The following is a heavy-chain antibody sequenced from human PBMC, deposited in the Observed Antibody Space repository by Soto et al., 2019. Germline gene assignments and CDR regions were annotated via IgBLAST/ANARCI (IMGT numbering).Heavy chain of an antibody. CDR3: ARGPKGEVGGTWYYYAMDV. CDR1: GGSFSGYY. Sequence: SETLSLTCAVYGGSFSGYYWSWIRQPPGKGLEWIGEINHSGSTNYNPSLKSRVTISVDTSKNQFSLKLNSVTAADTAVYYCARGPKGEVGGTWYYYAMDVWGQGTTVTVSS. J-gene: IGHJ6*02. CDR2: INHSGST. D-gene: IGHD1-26*01. V-gene: IGHV4-34*01.